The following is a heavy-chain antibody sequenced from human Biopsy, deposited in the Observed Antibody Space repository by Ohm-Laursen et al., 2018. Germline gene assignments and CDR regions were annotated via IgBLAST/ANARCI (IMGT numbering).Heavy chain of an antibody. Sequence: SLRLSCAAPGVTLSGYAMNWVRQAPGKGLEWVSSITGGGNYINYADSVRGQFTISRDNSRNSVYLVMSSLRAEDTAVYFCATAAYAPPYFDLWGRGTVVTVSS. V-gene: IGHV3-21*06. D-gene: IGHD4-17*01. J-gene: IGHJ4*02. CDR2: ITGGGNYI. CDR3: ATAAYAPPYFDL. CDR1: GVTLSGYA.